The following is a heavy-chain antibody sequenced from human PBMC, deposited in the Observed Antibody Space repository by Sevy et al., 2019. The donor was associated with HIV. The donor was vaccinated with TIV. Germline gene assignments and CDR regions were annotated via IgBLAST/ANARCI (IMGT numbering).Heavy chain of an antibody. J-gene: IGHJ6*02. V-gene: IGHV3-48*01. CDR1: GFTFSSYS. CDR2: ISSSSSTI. CDR3: ARDYYYGSGPYGMDV. D-gene: IGHD3-10*01. Sequence: GGSLRLSCAASGFTFSSYSMNWVRQAPGKGLEWVSYISSSSSTIYYADSVKGRFTISRDNAKNSLYLQMNSLRAEDTAVYYCARDYYYGSGPYGMDVWDQGTTVTVSS.